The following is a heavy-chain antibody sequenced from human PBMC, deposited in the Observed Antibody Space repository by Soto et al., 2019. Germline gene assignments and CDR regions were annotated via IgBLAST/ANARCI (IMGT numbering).Heavy chain of an antibody. Sequence: ASVKVSCKASGYTFICYYTHWVRQAPAQGLEWMGMINPSGGTTNYAQKFQGRVTLTRDTSTSTVYMELSSLRSDDTAVYYCARVEDYGDYFDYWGQGTLVTVSS. CDR3: ARVEDYGDYFDY. J-gene: IGHJ4*02. D-gene: IGHD4-17*01. V-gene: IGHV1-46*01. CDR1: GYTFICYY. CDR2: INPSGGTT.